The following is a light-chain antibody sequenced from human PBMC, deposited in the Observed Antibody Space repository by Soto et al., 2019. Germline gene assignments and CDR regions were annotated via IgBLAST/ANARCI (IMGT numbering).Light chain of an antibody. CDR3: QQRSNWIT. Sequence: EIVMTQSPATLSVSPWEIVTLSCRASQSVSRNLAWYQQKPGQAPRLLIHGASTRATGIPARFSGSGSGTDFTLTISSLEPEDFAVYYCQQRSNWITFGQGTRLEIK. CDR1: QSVSRN. J-gene: IGKJ5*01. CDR2: GAS. V-gene: IGKV3-15*01.